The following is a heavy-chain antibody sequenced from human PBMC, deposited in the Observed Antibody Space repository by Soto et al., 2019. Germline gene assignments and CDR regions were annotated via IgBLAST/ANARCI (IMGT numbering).Heavy chain of an antibody. CDR3: AKDRTIASRNFDS. CDR2: ISGSVGST. J-gene: IGHJ4*02. Sequence: GGSLRLSCAASGFTFSSYAMHWVRQAPGKGLEWVSSISGSVGSTFYADSVKGRFTISRDNSMNTLYLQMNSLRAEDTAVYYCAKDRTIASRNFDSWGQGALVTVSS. CDR1: GFTFSSYA. D-gene: IGHD6-6*01. V-gene: IGHV3-23*01.